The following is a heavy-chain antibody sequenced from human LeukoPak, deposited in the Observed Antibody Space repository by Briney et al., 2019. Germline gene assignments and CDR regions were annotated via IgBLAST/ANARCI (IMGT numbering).Heavy chain of an antibody. CDR2: ISTSSTFI. CDR1: GFTFSSYS. CDR3: AGEGYYDNSGYYRYFDL. J-gene: IGHJ2*01. V-gene: IGHV3-21*01. D-gene: IGHD3-22*01. Sequence: GGSLRLSCAASGFTFSSYSMNWVRQAPGKGLEWVSSISTSSTFIYYADSVKGRFTISRDNAKNSLYLQMNSLRAEDTAVYYCAGEGYYDNSGYYRYFDLWGRGTLVTVSS.